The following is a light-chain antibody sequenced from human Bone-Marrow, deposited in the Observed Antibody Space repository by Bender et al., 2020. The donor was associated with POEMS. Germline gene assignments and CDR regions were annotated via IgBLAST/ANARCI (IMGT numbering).Light chain of an antibody. J-gene: IGLJ2*01. Sequence: SYELTQPPSVSVSPGQTARITSSGDALPQKYTYWFHQKSGQAPVLVVYEDNKRSSGIPERFSGSSSGTTATLTISGAQVEDEADYHCYSTDRSGNHRVFGGGTKLTVL. CDR2: EDN. V-gene: IGLV3-10*01. CDR1: ALPQKY. CDR3: YSTDRSGNHRV.